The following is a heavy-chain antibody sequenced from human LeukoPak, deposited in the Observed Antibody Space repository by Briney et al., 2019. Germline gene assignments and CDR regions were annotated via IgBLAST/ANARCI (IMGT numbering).Heavy chain of an antibody. J-gene: IGHJ4*02. CDR2: IRYDGSNK. CDR3: AADYYYDSSGYYTLDY. D-gene: IGHD3-22*01. Sequence: GGSLRLSCAASGFTFSNYAMRWVRQAPGKGLEWVAFIRYDGSNKYYADSVKGRFTISRDNSKNTLYLQMNSLRAEDTAVYYCAADYYYDSSGYYTLDYWGQGTLVTVSS. CDR1: GFTFSNYA. V-gene: IGHV3-30*02.